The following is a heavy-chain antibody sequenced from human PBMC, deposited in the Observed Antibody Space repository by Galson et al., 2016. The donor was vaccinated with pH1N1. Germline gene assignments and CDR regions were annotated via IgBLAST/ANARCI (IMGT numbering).Heavy chain of an antibody. CDR2: ISGSGGYT. Sequence: SLRLSCAASGFTFSSYAMSWVRQAPGKGLEWVSAISGSGGYTYFADSVQGRFTISRDNSKNTLYLQMNTLRDEDTAVYYCARDNLRGSGSPDASDVWGQGTMVTVSS. D-gene: IGHD3-10*02. V-gene: IGHV3-23*01. CDR3: ARDNLRGSGSPDASDV. CDR1: GFTFSSYA. J-gene: IGHJ3*01.